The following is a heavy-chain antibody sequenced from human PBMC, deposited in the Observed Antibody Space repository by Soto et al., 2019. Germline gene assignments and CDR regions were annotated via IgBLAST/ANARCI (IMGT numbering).Heavy chain of an antibody. D-gene: IGHD2-15*01. J-gene: IGHJ6*02. CDR1: GGSISSYY. CDR3: ARARLRGPREYCFGMDV. V-gene: IGHV4-59*01. Sequence: VQLQESGPGLVKPSETLSLTCTVSGGSISSYYWTWIRQHPGKGLEWIASFYYTGSADYNPSLKIRITGSVASSRTQFSLRLRSVTAADSAVYYCARARLRGPREYCFGMDVWCQGDTVTASS. CDR2: FYYTGSA.